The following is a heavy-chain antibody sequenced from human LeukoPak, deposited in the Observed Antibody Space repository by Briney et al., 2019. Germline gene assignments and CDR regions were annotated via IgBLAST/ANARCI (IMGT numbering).Heavy chain of an antibody. V-gene: IGHV4-34*01. Sequence: SETLSLTCAVYGGSFSGYYWSWIRQPPGKGLEWIGEINHSGSTNYNPSLKSRVTISVDTSKNQLSLKLSSVTAADTAVYYCARGLRRGITMVRGTAFDIWGQGTMVTVSS. CDR2: INHSGST. J-gene: IGHJ3*02. CDR3: ARGLRRGITMVRGTAFDI. D-gene: IGHD3-10*01. CDR1: GGSFSGYY.